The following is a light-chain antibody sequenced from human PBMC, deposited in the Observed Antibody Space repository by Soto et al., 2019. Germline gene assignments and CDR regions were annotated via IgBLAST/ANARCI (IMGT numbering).Light chain of an antibody. CDR2: DAS. Sequence: EFVLTQSPGTLSLSPGERATLSCRASQSVSSNLAWYQQKPGQAPRLLIYDASTRATGVPARFSGSGSGTDFTLTISSLQSEDSAVYYCQQYNRWPPITFGQGTRLEIK. CDR1: QSVSSN. CDR3: QQYNRWPPIT. J-gene: IGKJ5*01. V-gene: IGKV3-15*01.